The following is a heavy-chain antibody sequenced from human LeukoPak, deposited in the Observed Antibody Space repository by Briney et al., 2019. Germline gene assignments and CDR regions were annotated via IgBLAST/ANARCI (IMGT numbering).Heavy chain of an antibody. CDR2: ISAYNGNT. Sequence: ASVKVSCKASGYTFTSYGFSWVRQAPGQGLEWMGWISAYNGNTHYAQKLQGRVTMTTDTSTSTAYMELRSLRSDDTAVYYCARDGDRYCSGGSCYSGDYWGQGTLVTVSS. CDR1: GYTFTSYG. V-gene: IGHV1-18*01. D-gene: IGHD2-15*01. J-gene: IGHJ4*02. CDR3: ARDGDRYCSGGSCYSGDY.